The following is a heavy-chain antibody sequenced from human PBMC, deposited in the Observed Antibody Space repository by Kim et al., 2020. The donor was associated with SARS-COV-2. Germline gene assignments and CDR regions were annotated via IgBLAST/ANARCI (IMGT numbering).Heavy chain of an antibody. V-gene: IGHV3-30*04. Sequence: GGSLRLSCAASGFTFSDSPMHWVRQAPGKGLEWVAGISPDGRGKNYADSLKGRFTISRDNTKNTLLLQLNSLRPEDTAEYYCAKERGSSGRAGYFDPWGQGTLVTVSS. J-gene: IGHJ5*02. D-gene: IGHD6-19*01. CDR1: GFTFSDSP. CDR3: AKERGSSGRAGYFDP. CDR2: ISPDGRGK.